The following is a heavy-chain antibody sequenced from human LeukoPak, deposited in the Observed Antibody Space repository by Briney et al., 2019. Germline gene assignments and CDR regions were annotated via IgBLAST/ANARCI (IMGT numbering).Heavy chain of an antibody. J-gene: IGHJ6*03. D-gene: IGHD3-10*01. CDR1: GYTFTGYY. CDR3: ARDMSGGFGELLSPGGMDV. V-gene: IGHV1-2*02. CDR2: INPNSGGT. Sequence: ASVKVSCKASGYTFTGYYMHWVRQAPGQGLEWMGWINPNSGGTNYAQKFQGRVTMTRDTSISTAYMELSRLRPDDTAVYYCARDMSGGFGELLSPGGMDVWGKGTTVTVSS.